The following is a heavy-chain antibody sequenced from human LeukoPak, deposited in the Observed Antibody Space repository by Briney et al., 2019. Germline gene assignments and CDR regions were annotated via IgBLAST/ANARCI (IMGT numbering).Heavy chain of an antibody. CDR3: AREAQKRNGMDV. CDR1: GFTSSSYW. CDR2: IKQDGSEK. V-gene: IGHV3-7*01. J-gene: IGHJ6*02. Sequence: PGGSLRLSCAASGFTSSSYWMTWVRQAPGKGLVWVANIKQDGSEKYYVDSVKGRFTISRDDAKNSLYLQMNSLRAEDMAVYYCAREAQKRNGMDVWGQGTTVTVSS.